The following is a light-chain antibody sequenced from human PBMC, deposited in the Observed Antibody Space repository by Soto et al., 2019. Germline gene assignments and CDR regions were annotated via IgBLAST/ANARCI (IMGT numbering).Light chain of an antibody. CDR2: GAS. V-gene: IGKV3-20*01. J-gene: IGKJ4*01. Sequence: EVVLTQYPDTLSLPPGERATLSCRASQSISSYLAWYQQKPGQAPRLLIYGASSRATRIPDRFSGSGSGTDFTLTISRLEPEDCAVYYCQQYGRSPLTFGGGTKVDIK. CDR1: QSISSY. CDR3: QQYGRSPLT.